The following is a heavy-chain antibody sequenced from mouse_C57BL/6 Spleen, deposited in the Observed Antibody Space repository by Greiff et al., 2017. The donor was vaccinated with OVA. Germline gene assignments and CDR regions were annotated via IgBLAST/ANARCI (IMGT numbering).Heavy chain of an antibody. V-gene: IGHV1-72*01. CDR1: GYTFTSYW. Sequence: VQLQQPGAELVKPGASVKLSCKASGYTFTSYWMHWVKQRPGRGLEWIGRIDPNSGGTKYNEKFKSKATLTVDKPSSTAYMQLSSLASEDSAVYYCARSATMRLRYAMDYWGQGTSVTVSS. J-gene: IGHJ4*01. CDR3: ARSATMRLRYAMDY. CDR2: IDPNSGGT. D-gene: IGHD2-4*01.